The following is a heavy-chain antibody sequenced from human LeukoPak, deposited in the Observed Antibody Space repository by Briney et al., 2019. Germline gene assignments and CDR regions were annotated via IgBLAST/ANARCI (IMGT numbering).Heavy chain of an antibody. V-gene: IGHV4-4*09. CDR3: ARHYGDYVDYFDY. Sequence: SETLSLTCTVSGGSISSHYWSWIRQPPGKGLEWIGYIYTSGSTNYNPSLKSRVTISVDTSKNQFSLKLSSVTAADTAVYYCARHYGDYVDYFDYWGQGTLVTVSS. CDR2: IYTSGST. D-gene: IGHD4-17*01. CDR1: GGSISSHY. J-gene: IGHJ4*02.